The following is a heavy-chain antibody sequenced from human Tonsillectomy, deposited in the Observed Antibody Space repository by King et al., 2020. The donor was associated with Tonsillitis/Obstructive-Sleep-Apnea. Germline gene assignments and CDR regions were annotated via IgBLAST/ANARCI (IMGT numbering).Heavy chain of an antibody. CDR1: GFTFSSYS. J-gene: IGHJ4*02. CDR3: ARDSRVVAATRNDY. V-gene: IGHV3-21*01. D-gene: IGHD2-15*01. CDR2: ISSISSYI. Sequence: VQLVESGGGLVKPGGSLRLSCAASGFTFSSYSMNWVRQAPGKGREWVSSISSISSYIYYADSVKGRFTISRDNSKNSLYLQMNSLRAEDTAVYYCARDSRVVAATRNDYWGQGTLVTVSS.